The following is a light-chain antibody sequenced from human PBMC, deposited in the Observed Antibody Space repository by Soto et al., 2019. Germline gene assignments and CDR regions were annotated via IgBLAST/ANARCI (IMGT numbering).Light chain of an antibody. CDR3: ATWDDSLNGFYV. Sequence: QPVLTQPPSASGTPGQGVTISCSGSTSNIGSNYVYWYQQLPGTAPKLLIYRNNQRPSGVPDRFSGSKSGTSAYLAISGLRSDDEADYFCATWDDSLNGFYVFGTGTKLTVL. V-gene: IGLV1-47*01. J-gene: IGLJ1*01. CDR1: TSNIGSNY. CDR2: RNN.